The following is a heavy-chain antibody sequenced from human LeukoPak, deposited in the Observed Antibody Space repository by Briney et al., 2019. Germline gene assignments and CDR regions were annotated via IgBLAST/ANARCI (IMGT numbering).Heavy chain of an antibody. CDR3: AKTNTSVVAPYYYGMDV. V-gene: IGHV3-23*01. CDR1: GFTFSPYA. J-gene: IGHJ6*02. D-gene: IGHD2-21*01. CDR2: ISGSGGST. Sequence: GGSLRLSCAASGFTFSPYAMTWVRQAPVKGLEWVSGISGSGGSTYYADSVKGRFTISRDNSKKTLYLQMNSLRAEDTAVYYCAKTNTSVVAPYYYGMDVWGQGTTVTVSS.